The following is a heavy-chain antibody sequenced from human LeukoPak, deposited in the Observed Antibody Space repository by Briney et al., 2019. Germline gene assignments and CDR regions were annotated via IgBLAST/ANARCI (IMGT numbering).Heavy chain of an antibody. J-gene: IGHJ4*02. CDR3: ARGETTFDY. CDR2: INHSGST. V-gene: IGHV4-34*01. Sequence: PSETLSLTCAVYGGSFSGYYWSWIRQPPGKGLEWIGEINHSGSTNYNPSFKSRVTISVDTSKNQFSLKLSSVTAADTAVYYCARGETTFDYWGQGTLVTVSS. CDR1: GGSFSGYY. D-gene: IGHD4-17*01.